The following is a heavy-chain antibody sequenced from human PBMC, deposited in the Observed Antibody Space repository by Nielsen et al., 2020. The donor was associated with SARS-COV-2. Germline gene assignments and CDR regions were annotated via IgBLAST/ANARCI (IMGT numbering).Heavy chain of an antibody. CDR1: GGSISSGGYY. J-gene: IGHJ6*02. D-gene: IGHD1-26*01. Sequence: SETLSLTCTVSGGSISSGGYYWSWIRQHPGKGLEWIGYIYYSGSTYYNPSLKSRVTISVDTFKNQFSLKLSSVTAADTAVYYCAREREKGGILLHYYYGMDVWGQGTTVTVSS. CDR3: AREREKGGILLHYYYGMDV. V-gene: IGHV4-31*03. CDR2: IYYSGST.